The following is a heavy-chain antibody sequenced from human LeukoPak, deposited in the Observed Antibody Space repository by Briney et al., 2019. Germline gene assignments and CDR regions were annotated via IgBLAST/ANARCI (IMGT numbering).Heavy chain of an antibody. Sequence: GGSLRLSCAASGFTFSNYWMSWVRQAPGKGLVWVSRINSDGSSTSYADSVKGRFTISRDNAKNTLYLQMNSLRAEDTAVYYCAREPGIAAAGIDYWGQGTLVTVSS. J-gene: IGHJ4*02. CDR3: AREPGIAAAGIDY. CDR1: GFTFSNYW. D-gene: IGHD6-13*01. V-gene: IGHV3-74*01. CDR2: INSDGSST.